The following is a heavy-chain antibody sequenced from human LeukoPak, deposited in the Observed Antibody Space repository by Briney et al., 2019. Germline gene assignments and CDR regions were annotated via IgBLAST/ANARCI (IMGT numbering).Heavy chain of an antibody. CDR2: IYYSGST. CDR3: ARGGNGGAFDI. J-gene: IGHJ3*02. V-gene: IGHV4-59*08. CDR1: GGSISSYY. Sequence: PSETLSLTCTVSGGSISSYYWSWIRQPPGKGLEWIGYIYYSGSTNYNPSLKSRVTISVDTSKNQFSLKLSSVTAADTAVYYCARGGNGGAFDIWGQGTMVTVSS. D-gene: IGHD2-8*01.